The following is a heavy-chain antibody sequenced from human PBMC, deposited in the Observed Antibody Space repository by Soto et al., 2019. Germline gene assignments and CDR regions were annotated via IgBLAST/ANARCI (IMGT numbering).Heavy chain of an antibody. Sequence: SETLSPTSPFSGCSIRRGGYYWSWIRQHPGKGLEWIGYIYYSGSTYYNPSLKSRVTISVDTSKNQFSVKLSSVTAADTAVYFCAKSRLEQYFFDYWGQGTLVTVSS. J-gene: IGHJ4*02. D-gene: IGHD6-19*01. CDR2: IYYSGST. CDR1: GCSIRRGGYY. V-gene: IGHV4-31*03. CDR3: AKSRLEQYFFDY.